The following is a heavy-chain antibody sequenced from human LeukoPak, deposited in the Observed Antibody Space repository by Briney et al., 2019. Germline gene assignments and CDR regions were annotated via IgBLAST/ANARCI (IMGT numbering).Heavy chain of an antibody. D-gene: IGHD3-10*01. Sequence: PGGSLRLSCAASGFTFSNCEMNWVRQPPGKRLEWVSYISSSGSTIFYADSVKGRFTISRDNAKNSLYLQMNSLRAEDTAVYYCAIDSYFGSGSYQNAGGRFDYWGQGSLVTVSS. CDR2: ISSSGSTI. CDR3: AIDSYFGSGSYQNAGGRFDY. J-gene: IGHJ4*02. V-gene: IGHV3-48*03. CDR1: GFTFSNCE.